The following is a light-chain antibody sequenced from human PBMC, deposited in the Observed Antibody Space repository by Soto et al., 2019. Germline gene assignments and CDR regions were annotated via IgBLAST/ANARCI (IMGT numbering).Light chain of an antibody. Sequence: EIVLTQSPGTLSLSPGERATLSCRASQSVSAMYLAWYQQKPGQAPRLLIYASNRATGIPDRFSGSGSGTDFTLTISRLEPEDVAVYYCQHYGTSALFGPGTKVEIK. J-gene: IGKJ3*01. CDR1: QSVSAMY. V-gene: IGKV3-20*01. CDR3: QHYGTSAL. CDR2: AS.